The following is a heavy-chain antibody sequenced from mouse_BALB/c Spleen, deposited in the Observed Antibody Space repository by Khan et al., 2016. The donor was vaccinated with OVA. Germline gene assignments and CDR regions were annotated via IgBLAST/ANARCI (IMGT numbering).Heavy chain of an antibody. CDR2: INPNNGGT. CDR3: TRSGYGTFAY. CDR1: GYTFTSYY. Sequence: QVQLKQSGAELVKPGASVRLSCKASGYTFTSYYLYWVKQRPGQGLEWIGDINPNNGGTNFNEKFRTKATLTADKSSNTAYMKLSRLTSEDSAVYYCTRSGYGTFAYWGQGTLVTVSA. V-gene: IGHV1S81*02. J-gene: IGHJ3*01. D-gene: IGHD1-1*02.